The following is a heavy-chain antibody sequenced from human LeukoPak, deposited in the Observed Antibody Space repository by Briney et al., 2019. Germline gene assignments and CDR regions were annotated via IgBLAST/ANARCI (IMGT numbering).Heavy chain of an antibody. CDR3: ARVYCTNGVCFFDY. CDR2: IYYSGST. CDR1: GGSISSHY. V-gene: IGHV4-59*11. D-gene: IGHD2-8*01. Sequence: PSETLSLTCTVSGGSISSHYWSWIRQPPGKGLEWIGYIYYSGSTNYNSSLKSRVTISVDTSKNQFSLKLSSVTAADTAVYYCARVYCTNGVCFFDYWGQGTLVTVSS. J-gene: IGHJ4*02.